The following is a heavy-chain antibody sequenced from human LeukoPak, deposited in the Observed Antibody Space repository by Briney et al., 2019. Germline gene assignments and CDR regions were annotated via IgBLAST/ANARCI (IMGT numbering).Heavy chain of an antibody. CDR2: IYYSGST. CDR3: ARLGSSSWFDY. D-gene: IGHD6-13*01. V-gene: IGHV4-39*01. Sequence: SETLSLTRTVSGGSISSSSYYWGWIRQPPGKGLEWIGSIYYSGSTYYNPSLKSRVTISVDTSKNQFSLKLSSVTAADTAVYYCARLGSSSWFDYWGQGTLVTVSS. J-gene: IGHJ4*02. CDR1: GGSISSSSYY.